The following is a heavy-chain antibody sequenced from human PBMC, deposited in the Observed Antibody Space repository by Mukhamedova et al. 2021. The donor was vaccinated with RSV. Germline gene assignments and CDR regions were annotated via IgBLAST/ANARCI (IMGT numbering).Heavy chain of an antibody. J-gene: IGHJ4*02. V-gene: IGHV3-7*03. CDR2: IKQDGSEK. CDR3: ARLNNALLWFGELLPHFDY. D-gene: IGHD3-10*01. Sequence: ANIKQDGSEKYYVDSVKGRFTISRDNAKNSLYLQMNSLRAEDTAVYYCARLNNALLWFGELLPHFDYWGQGTLVTVSS.